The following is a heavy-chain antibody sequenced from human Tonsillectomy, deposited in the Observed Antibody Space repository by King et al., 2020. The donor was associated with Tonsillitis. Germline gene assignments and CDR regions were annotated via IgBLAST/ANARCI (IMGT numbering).Heavy chain of an antibody. CDR3: AKDINYYDSSGYFH. CDR1: GFTFDDYA. J-gene: IGHJ4*02. CDR2: ISWNSGST. Sequence: VQLVESGGGLVQPGRSLRLSCAASGFTFDDYAMHWVRQAPGKGLEWVSGISWNSGSTGYADSVKGRFTISRDNAKNSLYLQMNSLRAEDTALYYCAKDINYYDSSGYFHWGQGTLVTVSS. D-gene: IGHD3-22*01. V-gene: IGHV3-9*01.